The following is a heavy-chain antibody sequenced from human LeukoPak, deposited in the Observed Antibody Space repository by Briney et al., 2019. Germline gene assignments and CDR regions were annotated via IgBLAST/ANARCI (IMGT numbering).Heavy chain of an antibody. Sequence: SETLSLTCAVYGGSFSGYYWSWIRQPPGKGLEWIGEINHSGSTNYNPSLKSRVTISVDTSKNQFSLKLSSVTAADTAVYYCARGRNGDYADWGQGTLVTASS. V-gene: IGHV4-34*01. CDR2: INHSGST. CDR3: ARGRNGDYAD. J-gene: IGHJ4*02. D-gene: IGHD4-17*01. CDR1: GGSFSGYY.